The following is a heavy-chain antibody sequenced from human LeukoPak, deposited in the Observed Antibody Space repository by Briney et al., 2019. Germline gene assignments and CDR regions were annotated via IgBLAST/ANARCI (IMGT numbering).Heavy chain of an antibody. CDR1: GGSISSGDYY. CDR2: IYYSGST. V-gene: IGHV4-30-4*01. D-gene: IGHD3-10*01. J-gene: IGHJ6*02. CDR3: ASLNYGSGYYYYYGMDV. Sequence: TTSQTLSLTCTVSGGSISSGDYYWSWIRQPPGKGLEWIGYIYYSGSTNYNPSLKSRVTISVDTSKNQFSLKLSSVTAADTAVYYCASLNYGSGYYYYYGMDVWGQGTTVTVSS.